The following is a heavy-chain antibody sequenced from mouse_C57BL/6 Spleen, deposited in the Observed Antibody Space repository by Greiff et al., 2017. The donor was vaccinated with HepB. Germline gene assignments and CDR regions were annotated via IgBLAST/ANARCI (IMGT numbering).Heavy chain of an antibody. Sequence: QVQLKQSGPELVKPGASVKISCKASGYAFSSSWMNWVKQRPGKGLEWIGRIYPGDGDTNYNGKFKGKATLTADKSSSTAYMQLSSLTSEDSAVYFCARSRVDDYDEVDYWGQGTTLTVSS. D-gene: IGHD2-4*01. CDR2: IYPGDGDT. V-gene: IGHV1-82*01. CDR3: ARSRVDDYDEVDY. J-gene: IGHJ2*01. CDR1: GYAFSSSW.